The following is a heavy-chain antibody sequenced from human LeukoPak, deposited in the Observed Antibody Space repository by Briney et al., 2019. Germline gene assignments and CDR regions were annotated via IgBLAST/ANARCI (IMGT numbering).Heavy chain of an antibody. CDR2: IYYSGST. D-gene: IGHD5-12*01. J-gene: IGHJ5*02. CDR1: GGSISSYY. V-gene: IGHV4-59*05. CDR3: ARLAARLSWFDP. Sequence: PSETLSLTCTVSGGSISSYYWSWIRQPPGKGLEWIGSIYYSGSTYYNPSLKSPVTISVDTSKNQFSLKVRSVTAADTAVYYCARLAARLSWFDPWGQGTLVTVSS.